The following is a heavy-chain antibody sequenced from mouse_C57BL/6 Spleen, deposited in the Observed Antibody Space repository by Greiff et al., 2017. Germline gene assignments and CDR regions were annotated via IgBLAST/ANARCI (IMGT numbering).Heavy chain of an antibody. CDR2: IYPGSGNT. V-gene: IGHV1-76*01. J-gene: IGHJ2*01. CDR1: GYTFTDYS. CDR3: AREGPRGYCDY. Sequence: VKLQESGAELVRPGASVKLSCKASGYTFTDYSINWVKQRPGPGLAWIARIYPGSGNTYYNEKFKGKATLTAEKSSSTAYMQLSSLTSEDSAVYFCAREGPRGYCDYGGQGTTLTVSS.